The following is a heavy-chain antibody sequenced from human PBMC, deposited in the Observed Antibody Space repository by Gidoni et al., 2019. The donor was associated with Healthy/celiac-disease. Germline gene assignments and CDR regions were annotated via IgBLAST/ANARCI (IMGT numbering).Heavy chain of an antibody. CDR1: GGSISSRSYY. Sequence: QPQLQESGPGLVKPSETLSLTCTVPGGSISSRSYYWGWTRQPPGKGLEWIGSLYYSGSTYYNPSLKSRVTISVDTSKNQFSLKLSSVTAADTAVYYCARVPGYSSSFLGYYYYGMDVWGQGTTVTVSS. J-gene: IGHJ6*02. D-gene: IGHD6-6*01. CDR3: ARVPGYSSSFLGYYYYGMDV. V-gene: IGHV4-39*07. CDR2: LYYSGST.